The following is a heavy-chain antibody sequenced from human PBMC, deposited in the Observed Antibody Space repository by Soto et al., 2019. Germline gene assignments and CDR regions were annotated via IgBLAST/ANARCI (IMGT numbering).Heavy chain of an antibody. V-gene: IGHV4-30-4*01. CDR2: IYYSGST. Sequence: SETLFLTCTVSGGSISSGDYYWSWIRQPPGKGLEWIGYIYYSGSTYYNPSLKSRVTISVDTSKNQFSLKLSSVTAADTAVYYCARDREALQHYYYYGMDVWGQGTTVTVSS. CDR1: GGSISSGDYY. D-gene: IGHD3-10*01. J-gene: IGHJ6*02. CDR3: ARDREALQHYYYYGMDV.